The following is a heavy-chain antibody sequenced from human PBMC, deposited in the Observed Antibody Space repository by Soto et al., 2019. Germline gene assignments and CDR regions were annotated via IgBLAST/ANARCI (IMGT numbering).Heavy chain of an antibody. Sequence: GASVKGSCKASGGTFSSYTISWVRQAPGQGLEWMGRIIPILGIANYAQKFQGRVTITADKSTSTAYMELSSLRSEDTAVYYCARQDKAINTFTWFDPWGPGTLVTVSS. V-gene: IGHV1-69*02. J-gene: IGHJ5*02. CDR2: IIPILGIA. D-gene: IGHD5-18*01. CDR1: GGTFSSYT. CDR3: ARQDKAINTFTWFDP.